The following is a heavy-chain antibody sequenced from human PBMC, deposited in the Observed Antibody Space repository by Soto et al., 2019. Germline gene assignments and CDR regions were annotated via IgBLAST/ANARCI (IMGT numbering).Heavy chain of an antibody. Sequence: QMQLVQSGAEVKERGSSVKISCKTSGGTFNTYALTWVRQAPGQGLEWIGGIIPIFGTKNVAQRFQGRVTINADESLTTAYMEMTSLRSDDTAVYYCAKEAGDHWGQGTLVTVSS. J-gene: IGHJ4*02. D-gene: IGHD3-10*01. CDR3: AKEAGDH. CDR2: IIPIFGTK. V-gene: IGHV1-69*01. CDR1: GGTFNTYA.